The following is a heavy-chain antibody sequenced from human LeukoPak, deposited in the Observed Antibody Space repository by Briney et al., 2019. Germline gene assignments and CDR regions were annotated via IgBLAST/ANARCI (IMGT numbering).Heavy chain of an antibody. J-gene: IGHJ4*02. CDR1: GGSISSHY. D-gene: IGHD3-3*01. CDR2: IYYSGST. CDR3: ARGPNWSGYPRAFDY. V-gene: IGHV4-59*11. Sequence: PSETLSLTCTVSGGSISSHYWSWLRQPPGKGLEWIGYIYYSGSTNYNPSLKSRVTISVDTSKNQFSLKLSSVTAADTAVYYCARGPNWSGYPRAFDYWGQGTLVTVSS.